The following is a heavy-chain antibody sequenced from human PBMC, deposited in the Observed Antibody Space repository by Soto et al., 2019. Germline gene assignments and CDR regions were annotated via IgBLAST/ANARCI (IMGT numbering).Heavy chain of an antibody. Sequence: GGSLRLSCAASGFTFSSFAMSWVRQAPGKGLEWVSAISTSGATTYYADSVKGRFTISRDNSKNTLYLRMNALTADDTAVYYCAKDPMVRDCSGGTCYFDYWGQGTLVTVSS. V-gene: IGHV3-23*01. D-gene: IGHD2-15*01. CDR3: AKDPMVRDCSGGTCYFDY. J-gene: IGHJ4*02. CDR1: GFTFSSFA. CDR2: ISTSGATT.